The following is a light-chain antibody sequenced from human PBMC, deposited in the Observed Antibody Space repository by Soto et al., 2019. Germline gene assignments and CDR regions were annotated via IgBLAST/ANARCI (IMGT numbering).Light chain of an antibody. V-gene: IGLV2-14*01. CDR2: EVR. J-gene: IGLJ3*02. Sequence: QSVLTQPASVSGSPGQSITISCTGTGSDVGNYNYVSWYQQHPGKVPKLIIYEVRNRPSGVSDRFSGSKSGNAASLTISGLQAEDEADYYCSSYAAYSTLWVFGGGTKLTVL. CDR1: GSDVGNYNY. CDR3: SSYAAYSTLWV.